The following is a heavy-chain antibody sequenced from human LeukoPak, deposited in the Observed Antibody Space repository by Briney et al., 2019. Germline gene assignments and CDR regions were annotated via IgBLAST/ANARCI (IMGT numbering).Heavy chain of an antibody. CDR3: ARLRDNWGDY. CDR2: IYPGDSDT. D-gene: IGHD7-27*01. Sequence: GESLKISCKGSGYTFTSYWIVWVHQMPGKGLEWMGIIYPGDSDTRYNLSFQGQVTISADKSISSAYLQWNSLKASDTAMYYCARLRDNWGDYWGQGTLVTVSS. V-gene: IGHV5-51*07. J-gene: IGHJ4*02. CDR1: GYTFTSYW.